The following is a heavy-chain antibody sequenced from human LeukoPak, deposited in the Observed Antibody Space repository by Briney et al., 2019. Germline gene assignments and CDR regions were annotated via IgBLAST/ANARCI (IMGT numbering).Heavy chain of an antibody. CDR2: ISYDGSNK. CDR3: ARGLQYYYDSSGYYFDY. CDR1: GFTFNSDS. J-gene: IGHJ4*02. V-gene: IGHV3-30*19. D-gene: IGHD3-22*01. Sequence: PGGSLRLSCAASGFTFNSDSMHCVRQARGNGLEWVAVISYDGSNKHYGDSVKGPFTISRDNSKNTLYLELSSLSGEDTAVFYCARGLQYYYDSSGYYFDYWGQGTLVTVSS.